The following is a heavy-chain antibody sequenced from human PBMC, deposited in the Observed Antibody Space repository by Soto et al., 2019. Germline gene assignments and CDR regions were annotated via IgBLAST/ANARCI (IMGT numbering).Heavy chain of an antibody. J-gene: IGHJ5*02. CDR1: GFSLTTGGVG. V-gene: IGHV2-5*01. CDR3: AHRRNYCSGGRCHVWFDP. Sequence: SGPTLVNPTQTLTLTCTFSGFSLTTGGVGVGWIRQPPGKALEWFALIYWNDDKFYSPSLKSRVTITKDTSKNQVVLTMTNMDPVDTATYFCAHRRNYCSGGRCHVWFDPWGQGTLVTVSS. D-gene: IGHD2-15*01. CDR2: IYWNDDK.